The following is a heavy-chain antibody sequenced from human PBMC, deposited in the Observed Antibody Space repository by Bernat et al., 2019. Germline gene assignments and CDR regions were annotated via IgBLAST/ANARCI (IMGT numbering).Heavy chain of an antibody. D-gene: IGHD6-19*01. CDR1: GDSVSSNSAA. Sequence: QVQLQQSGPGLVKPSQTLSPTCAISGDSVSSNSAAWNWIRQSPSRGLEWLGRTYYRSKWYDDYAVSVKGRITINPDTSKNQFSLQLNSVTPEDTAVYYCARCQQWPPSGWFDPWGQGTLVTVSS. CDR2: TYYRSKWYD. V-gene: IGHV6-1*01. J-gene: IGHJ5*02. CDR3: ARCQQWPPSGWFDP.